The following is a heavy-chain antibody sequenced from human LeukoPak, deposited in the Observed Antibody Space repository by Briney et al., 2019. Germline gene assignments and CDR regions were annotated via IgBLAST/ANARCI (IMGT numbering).Heavy chain of an antibody. V-gene: IGHV1-46*01. CDR3: ARDPLPNPHCTNGVCYIDY. J-gene: IGHJ4*02. CDR2: INPSGGST. CDR1: GYTFTSYY. Sequence: ASVKVSCKASGYTFTSYYMHWVRQAPGQGLEWMGIINPSGGSTSYAQKFQGRVTMTRDTSTSTVYMELSSLRSEDTAVYYCARDPLPNPHCTNGVCYIDYWGQGTLVTVSS. D-gene: IGHD2-8*01.